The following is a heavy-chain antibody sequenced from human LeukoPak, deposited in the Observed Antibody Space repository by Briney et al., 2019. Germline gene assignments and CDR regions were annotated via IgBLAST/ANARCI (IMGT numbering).Heavy chain of an antibody. CDR2: IYDGGST. CDR1: GFTFSSYA. J-gene: IGHJ5*02. V-gene: IGHV3-66*04. CDR3: VRHDWFDP. Sequence: GGSLRLSCAASGFTFSSYAMSWVRQAPGKGLEWVSVIYDGGSTYYADAVRGRFTISRDNPKNTLYLQMNSLRVEDTAVYYCVRHDWFDPWGQGTLVTVSS.